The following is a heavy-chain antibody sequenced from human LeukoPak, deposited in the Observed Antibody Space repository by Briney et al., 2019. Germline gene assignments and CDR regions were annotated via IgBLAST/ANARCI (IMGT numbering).Heavy chain of an antibody. CDR1: GFTFRSYW. D-gene: IGHD1-26*01. CDR3: AAKTPGATPFDY. Sequence: GSLRLSCAASGFTFRSYWMHWVRQAPGKGLVWVSRIYTDLYGVSSTSYADVVKGRFTISRDNSKNTLYLQMNSLRAEDTAVYYCAAKTPGATPFDYWGQGTLVTVSS. CDR2: IYTDLYGVSST. V-gene: IGHV3-74*01. J-gene: IGHJ4*02.